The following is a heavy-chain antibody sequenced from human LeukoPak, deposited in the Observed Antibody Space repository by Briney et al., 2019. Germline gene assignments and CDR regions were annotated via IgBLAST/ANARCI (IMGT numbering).Heavy chain of an antibody. Sequence: ASVKVSCKASGYTFSDYYMHWVRQAPGQGLEWMGIINPSGGYTTYAQKFQGRVTMTRDTSTSTVSMELSSLRSEDTAVYFCARQEDSSGYYYYYWGQGTLVTVSS. CDR3: ARQEDSSGYYYYY. J-gene: IGHJ4*02. V-gene: IGHV1-46*01. CDR1: GYTFSDYY. CDR2: INPSGGYT. D-gene: IGHD3-22*01.